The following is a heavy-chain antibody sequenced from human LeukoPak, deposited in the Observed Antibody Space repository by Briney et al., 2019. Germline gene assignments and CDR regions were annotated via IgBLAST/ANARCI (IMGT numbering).Heavy chain of an antibody. Sequence: SETLSLTRTVSGGSISGYYWSWIRQPPGKGLEWIGEINHSGSTNYNPSLKSRVTISVDTSKNQFSLKLSSVTAADTAVYYCARGQQLWSNWFDPWGQGTLVTVSS. V-gene: IGHV4-34*01. D-gene: IGHD5-18*01. CDR3: ARGQQLWSNWFDP. J-gene: IGHJ5*02. CDR2: INHSGST. CDR1: GGSISGYY.